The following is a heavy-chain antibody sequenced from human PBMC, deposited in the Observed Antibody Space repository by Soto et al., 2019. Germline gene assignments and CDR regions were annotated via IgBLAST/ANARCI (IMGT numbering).Heavy chain of an antibody. CDR2: IIPIFGTA. J-gene: IGHJ4*02. V-gene: IGHV1-69*01. D-gene: IGHD6-6*01. CDR3: ARVYSSSPTKSKPEYYFDY. Sequence: RASVKVSCKASGGTFSSYAISWVRQAPGQGLEWMGGIIPIFGTANYAQKFQGRVTITADESTSTAYMELSSLRSEDTAVYYCARVYSSSPTKSKPEYYFDYWGQGTLVTVSS. CDR1: GGTFSSYA.